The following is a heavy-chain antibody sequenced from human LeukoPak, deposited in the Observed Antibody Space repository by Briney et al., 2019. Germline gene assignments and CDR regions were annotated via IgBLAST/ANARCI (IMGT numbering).Heavy chain of an antibody. Sequence: SETLSLTCAVYGGSFSGYYWSWIRQPPGKGLEWIGEINHSGSTNYNPSLKSRVTISVDTSKNQFSLKLSSVTAADTAVYYCARGLGYYYGSSGYYALWGQGTLVTVSS. V-gene: IGHV4-34*01. D-gene: IGHD3-22*01. CDR3: ARGLGYYYGSSGYYAL. CDR1: GGSFSGYY. CDR2: INHSGST. J-gene: IGHJ4*02.